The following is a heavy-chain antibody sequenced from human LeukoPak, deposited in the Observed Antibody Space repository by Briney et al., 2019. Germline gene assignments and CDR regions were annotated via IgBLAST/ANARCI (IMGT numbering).Heavy chain of an antibody. D-gene: IGHD3-10*01. CDR1: GYTLTELS. CDR2: FDPEDGET. Sequence: ASVKVSCKVSGYTLTELSMHWVRQAPGKGLEWMGGFDPEDGETIYAQKFQGRVTMTTDTSTSTAYMELRSLRSDDTAVYYCARVPPPRITMVPRTNWFDPWGQGTLVTVSS. J-gene: IGHJ5*02. CDR3: ARVPPPRITMVPRTNWFDP. V-gene: IGHV1-24*01.